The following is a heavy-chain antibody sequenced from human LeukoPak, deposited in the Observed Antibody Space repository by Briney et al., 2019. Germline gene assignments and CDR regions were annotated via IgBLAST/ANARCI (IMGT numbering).Heavy chain of an antibody. D-gene: IGHD2-2*01. J-gene: IGHJ4*02. CDR2: INHSGST. Sequence: PSETLSLTCAVYGGSFSGYYWSWIRKPPGKGLEWIGEINHSGSTNYNPSLKSRVTISVDTSKNQFSLKLSSVTAADTAVYYCASGGRLGYCSSTSCYRNYKFDYWGQGTLVTVSS. CDR3: ASGGRLGYCSSTSCYRNYKFDY. CDR1: GGSFSGYY. V-gene: IGHV4-34*01.